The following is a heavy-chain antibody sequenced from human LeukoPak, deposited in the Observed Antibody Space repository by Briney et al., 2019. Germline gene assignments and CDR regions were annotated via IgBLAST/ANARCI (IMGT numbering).Heavy chain of an antibody. J-gene: IGHJ4*02. D-gene: IGHD4-17*01. V-gene: IGHV3-7*01. CDR3: VRLFGGVTTFDY. CDR1: GFSFSAFW. Sequence: PGGSLRLSCAPSGFSFSAFWMSWVRQGPGKGLEWVATINPDGSQQYSVGSVRGRFTLSRDNAKNSLYLQMNSLSADDTAVYYCVRLFGGVTTFDYWGQGTLVTVSS. CDR2: INPDGSQQ.